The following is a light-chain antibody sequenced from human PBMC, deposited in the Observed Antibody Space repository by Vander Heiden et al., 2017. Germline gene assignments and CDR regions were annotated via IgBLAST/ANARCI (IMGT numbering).Light chain of an antibody. CDR3: QQDNRGVT. Sequence: DIQMTQSPSTLSASVGDRVTITCRASQSISSWLAWYQQKPGKAPKLLIYKASSLESGVPSRVSGSGSGTEFTLTSSSLQPDDFATYYGQQDNRGVTFGHGTKVDIK. CDR1: QSISSW. V-gene: IGKV1-5*03. CDR2: KAS. J-gene: IGKJ3*01.